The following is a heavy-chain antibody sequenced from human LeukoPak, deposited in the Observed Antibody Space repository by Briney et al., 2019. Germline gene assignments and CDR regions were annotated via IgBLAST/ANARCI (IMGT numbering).Heavy chain of an antibody. V-gene: IGHV4-39*01. CDR2: IYYSGIT. J-gene: IGHJ4*02. CDR1: GGSISSGTYY. Sequence: SETLSLTCSVSGGSISSGTYYWGWIRQPPGKGLEWIGSIYYSGITYYTPSLKSRVTISVYTSKNQFSLKLRSVTAADTAVYYCARGGWYVDYWSQGTLVTVSS. D-gene: IGHD6-19*01. CDR3: ARGGWYVDY.